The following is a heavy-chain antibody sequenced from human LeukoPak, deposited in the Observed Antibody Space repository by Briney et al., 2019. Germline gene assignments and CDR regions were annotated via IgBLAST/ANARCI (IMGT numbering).Heavy chain of an antibody. CDR1: GYTFTGYY. D-gene: IGHD2-15*01. CDR2: INPNSGGT. Sequence: APVKVSCKASGYTFTGYYMHWVRQAPGQGLEWMGRINPNSGGTNYAQKFQGRVTMTRDTSISTAYMELSRLRSDDTAVYYCARAYCSGGSCYSRWFDPWGQGTLVTVSS. CDR3: ARAYCSGGSCYSRWFDP. J-gene: IGHJ5*02. V-gene: IGHV1-2*06.